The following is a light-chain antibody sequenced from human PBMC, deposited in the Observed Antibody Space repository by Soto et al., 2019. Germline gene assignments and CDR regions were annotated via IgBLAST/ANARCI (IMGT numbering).Light chain of an antibody. V-gene: IGLV2-14*01. J-gene: IGLJ1*01. CDR3: SSYTSISTYV. CDR1: SSDVGGYNY. CDR2: EVN. Sequence: QSALTQPASVSGSPGQSITISCTGTSSDVGGYNYVSWYQQHPGKAPKLMISEVNNRPSGVSNRFSGSKSANTASLTISGLQAEDEADYYCSSYTSISTYVFGTGTKLTVL.